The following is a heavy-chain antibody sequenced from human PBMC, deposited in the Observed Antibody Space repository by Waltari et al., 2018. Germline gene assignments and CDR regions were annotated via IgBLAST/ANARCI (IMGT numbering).Heavy chain of an antibody. D-gene: IGHD1-26*01. CDR1: GGPLSGHY. Sequence: QVHLQQWGAGLLKPSETLSLTCGVYGGPLSGHYWRWIRQSPERGLDWIGEVSHRGNTTYNPSLSGRATISVDTSRSQVSLKLHSVTAADTAVYYCAKTLLLSLYALDVWGQGTTVIVSS. CDR3: AKTLLLSLYALDV. V-gene: IGHV4-34*02. CDR2: VSHRGNT. J-gene: IGHJ6*01.